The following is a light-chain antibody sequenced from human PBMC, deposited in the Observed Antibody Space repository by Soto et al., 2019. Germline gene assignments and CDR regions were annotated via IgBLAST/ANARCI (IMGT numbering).Light chain of an antibody. CDR2: RNN. CDR3: SAWDDSLRGVV. V-gene: IGLV1-47*01. CDR1: SSNIGSNY. Sequence: QSVLTQPPSASGTPGQRVTISCSGSSSNIGSNYVYWYQQLPGTAPKLLIYRNNPRPSGVPDRFSGSKSGTSASLAISGLRSEDEANYYCSAWDDSLRGVVFGGGTKVTVL. J-gene: IGLJ3*02.